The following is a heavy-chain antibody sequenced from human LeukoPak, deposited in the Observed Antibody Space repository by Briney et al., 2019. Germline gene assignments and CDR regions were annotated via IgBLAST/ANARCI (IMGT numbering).Heavy chain of an antibody. V-gene: IGHV1-69*10. J-gene: IGHJ4*02. CDR1: GGTFSSYA. CDR2: IIPILGIA. Sequence: SVKVSCKASGGTFSSYAISWVRQAPGQGLEWMGGIIPILGIANYAQKFQGRVTITADKSTSTAYMELSSLRSEDTAVYYCARDCSSTSCFRSYVDYWGQGTLVTVSS. D-gene: IGHD2-2*01. CDR3: ARDCSSTSCFRSYVDY.